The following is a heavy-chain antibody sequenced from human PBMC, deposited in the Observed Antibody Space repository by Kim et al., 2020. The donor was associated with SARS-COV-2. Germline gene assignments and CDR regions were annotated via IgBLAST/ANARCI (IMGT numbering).Heavy chain of an antibody. V-gene: IGHV1-69*13. CDR3: ARGPWIQLWLRPGYYYYGMDV. Sequence: SVKVSCKASGGTFSSYAISWVRQAPGQGLEWMGGIIPIFGTANYAQKFQGRVTITADESTSTAYMELSSLRSEDTAVYYCARGPWIQLWLRPGYYYYGMDVWGQGTTVTVSS. J-gene: IGHJ6*02. CDR2: IIPIFGTA. CDR1: GGTFSSYA. D-gene: IGHD5-18*01.